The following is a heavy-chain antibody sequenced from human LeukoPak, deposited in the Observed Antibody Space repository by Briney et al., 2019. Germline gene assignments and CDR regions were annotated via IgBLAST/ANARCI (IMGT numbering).Heavy chain of an antibody. Sequence: GGSLRLSCAASGFTFSSYAMHWVRQAPGKGLEWVAVISYDGSNKYYADSVKGRFTISRDNSKNTLYLQMNSLKTEDTAVYYCTTGHYDFWSGYSYYFDYWGQGTLVTVSS. CDR3: TTGHYDFWSGYSYYFDY. CDR1: GFTFSSYA. J-gene: IGHJ4*02. D-gene: IGHD3-3*01. CDR2: ISYDGSNK. V-gene: IGHV3-30*04.